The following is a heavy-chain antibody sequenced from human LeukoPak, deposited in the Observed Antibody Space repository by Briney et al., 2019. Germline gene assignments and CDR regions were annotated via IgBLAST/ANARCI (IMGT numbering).Heavy chain of an antibody. J-gene: IGHJ4*02. Sequence: SVKVSCKASGYTFTSYGISWVRQAPGQGLEWMGGIIPIFGTANYAQKFQGRVTITADESTSTAYMELSSLRSEDTAVYYCARDLGNYVDKYYFDYWGQGTLVTVSS. D-gene: IGHD4-17*01. CDR2: IIPIFGTA. CDR1: GYTFTSYG. CDR3: ARDLGNYVDKYYFDY. V-gene: IGHV1-69*13.